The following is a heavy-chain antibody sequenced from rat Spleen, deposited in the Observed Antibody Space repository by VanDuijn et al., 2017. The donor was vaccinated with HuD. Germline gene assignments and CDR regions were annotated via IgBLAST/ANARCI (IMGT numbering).Heavy chain of an antibody. D-gene: IGHD2-2*01. CDR3: VGAGYLRDWYFDF. Sequence: EVQLVESGGGLVQPETSLKLSCVASGFTFNNYWMTLIRQTPGKGLEWVGSITNTGVNAYYPASLKGRFTISRDNAKRTLFLQMDSLRSDDTATYHCVGAGYLRDWYFDFWGPGTMVTVSS. CDR1: GFTFNNYW. V-gene: IGHV5-31*01. J-gene: IGHJ1*01. CDR2: ITNTGVNA.